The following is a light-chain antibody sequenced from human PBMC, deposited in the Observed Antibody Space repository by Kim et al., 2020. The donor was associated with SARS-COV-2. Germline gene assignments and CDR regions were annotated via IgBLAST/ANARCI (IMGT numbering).Light chain of an antibody. CDR3: QSYDSSMSVLYV. V-gene: IGLV1-40*01. CDR1: SSNIGAGYD. CDR2: GNS. J-gene: IGLJ1*01. Sequence: QSVLTQPPSVSGAPGQGVTISCTGSSSNIGAGYDVHWYQQLPGKAPKLLIYGNSNRPSGVPDRFSGSKSGTSASLAITGLQAEDEADYYCQSYDSSMSVLYVFGTGTKVTVL.